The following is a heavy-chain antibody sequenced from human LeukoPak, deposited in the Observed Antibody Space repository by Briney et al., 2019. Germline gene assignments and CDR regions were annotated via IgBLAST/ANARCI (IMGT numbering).Heavy chain of an antibody. CDR1: GFMFSRYW. CDR3: VRDSSSWYYDY. CDR2: IKSDGSSN. D-gene: IGHD6-13*01. V-gene: IGHV3-74*01. Sequence: PGGSLRLSCAASGFMFSRYWMHWVRQAPGKGPVWVSHIKSDGSSNTYADSVKGRFTISRDNAKSTLYLQMNSLRVEDTAVYYCVRDSSSWYYDYWGQGTLVTVSS. J-gene: IGHJ4*02.